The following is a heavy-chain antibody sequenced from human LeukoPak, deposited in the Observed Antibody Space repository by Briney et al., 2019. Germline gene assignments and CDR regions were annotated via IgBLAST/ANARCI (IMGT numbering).Heavy chain of an antibody. Sequence: GGSLRLSCAASGFTFSGYSMIWVRQAPGRGLEWLSYISSSSSTISYADSVKGRFTISRDNAQNSLFLLMNSLRDEDTAVYYCARETGYAFDIWGQGTMVTVSS. CDR1: GFTFSGYS. CDR2: ISSSSSTI. CDR3: ARETGYAFDI. D-gene: IGHD2-15*01. J-gene: IGHJ3*02. V-gene: IGHV3-48*02.